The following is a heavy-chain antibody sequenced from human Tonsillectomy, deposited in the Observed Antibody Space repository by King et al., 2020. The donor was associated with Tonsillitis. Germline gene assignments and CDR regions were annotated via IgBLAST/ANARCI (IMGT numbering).Heavy chain of an antibody. V-gene: IGHV4-59*01. CDR2: IYYSGST. CDR1: GGSISSYY. D-gene: IGHD1-26*01. J-gene: IGHJ4*02. CDR3: ARGGRDSGSPGRVDY. Sequence: VQLQESGPGLVKPSETLSLTCTVSGGSISSYYWNWIRQPPGKELEWIGYIYYSGSTNYNPSLKSRVTISVDTSQNQLSLKLTSVTAADTAVYYCARGGRDSGSPGRVDYWGQGTLVTVS.